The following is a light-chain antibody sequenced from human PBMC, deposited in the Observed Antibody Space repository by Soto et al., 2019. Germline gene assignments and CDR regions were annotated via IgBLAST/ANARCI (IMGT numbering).Light chain of an antibody. CDR1: SSDVGAYKY. CDR2: EVT. J-gene: IGLJ3*02. V-gene: IGLV2-8*01. Sequence: QSALTQPPSASGSPGQSVTISCTGTSSDVGAYKYVSWYQQYPGKAPKLMIYEVTKRPSGVPDRFSGSKSGNTASLTVSGLKAEDEADYYCASYVGNDIWVFGGGTQLTVL. CDR3: ASYVGNDIWV.